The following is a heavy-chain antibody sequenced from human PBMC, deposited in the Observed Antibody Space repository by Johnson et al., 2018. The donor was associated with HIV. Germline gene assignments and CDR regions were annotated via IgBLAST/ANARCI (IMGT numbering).Heavy chain of an antibody. CDR3: ARKLLGHASDSGHAFDI. CDR1: GFTFSSYA. D-gene: IGHD4-23*01. CDR2: ISYDGSNK. J-gene: IGHJ3*02. V-gene: IGHV3-30*04. Sequence: QVQLVESGGGVVQPGRSLRLSCAASGFTFSSYAIHWVRQAPGKGLEWVAVISYDGSNKYYADSVKGRFTISRDNSKNTLYLEMSSLRAEDTAPYYCARKLLGHASDSGHAFDIWGQGTMVTVSS.